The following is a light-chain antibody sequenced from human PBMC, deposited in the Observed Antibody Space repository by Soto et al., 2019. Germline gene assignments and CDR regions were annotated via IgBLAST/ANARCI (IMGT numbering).Light chain of an antibody. Sequence: DIQMTQSPSTLSASVGDRVTITCRASQNIRSWLAWYQQKQGKAPRLLIYKASSLESGVPSRFSGSGSGTEFTLTISSLQPDESATYYCQQYDSSSTFGGGTKVEIK. CDR3: QQYDSSST. CDR1: QNIRSW. CDR2: KAS. J-gene: IGKJ4*02. V-gene: IGKV1-5*03.